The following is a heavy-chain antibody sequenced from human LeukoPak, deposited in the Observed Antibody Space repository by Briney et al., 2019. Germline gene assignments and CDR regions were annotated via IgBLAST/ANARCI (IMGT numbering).Heavy chain of an antibody. J-gene: IGHJ4*02. V-gene: IGHV3-30*04. Sequence: GRSLRLSCAASGFTFSSYAMHWVRQAPGKGLEWVAVISYDGSNKYYADSVKGRFTISRDNPKNTLYLQMNSLRAEDTAVYYCARTLRGNRIAVAGTSFDYWGQGTLVTVSS. CDR3: ARTLRGNRIAVAGTSFDY. CDR1: GFTFSSYA. D-gene: IGHD6-19*01. CDR2: ISYDGSNK.